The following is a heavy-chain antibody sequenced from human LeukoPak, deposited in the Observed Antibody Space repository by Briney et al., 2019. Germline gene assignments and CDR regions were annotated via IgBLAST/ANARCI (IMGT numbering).Heavy chain of an antibody. CDR1: GLTFSSYA. CDR2: ISGSGGST. CDR3: AKVVWNVKAFDY. Sequence: GGSLRLSCAASGLTFSSYAMSWVRQAQGKGLEWVSAISGSGGSTYYAHSVKCRFTISRDNSKNTLYLQMNSLRAEDTAVYYCAKVVWNVKAFDYWGQGTLVTVSS. V-gene: IGHV3-23*01. J-gene: IGHJ4*02. D-gene: IGHD1-1*01.